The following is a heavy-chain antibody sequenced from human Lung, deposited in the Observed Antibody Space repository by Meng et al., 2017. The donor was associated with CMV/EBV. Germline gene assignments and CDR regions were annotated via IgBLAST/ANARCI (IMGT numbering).Heavy chain of an antibody. V-gene: IGHV4-30-4*01. Sequence: QQVSGPGRVKPSRTLSLTCSVACGSISSSDYYWSGSRQPAEKGLEWIGYIYYSGSTYYNPTLKSRVTITVDTSTNQSSLKLSTVTAADTAVYYCARYRTTGHYFDSWGQGTLVTVSS. J-gene: IGHJ4*02. CDR1: CGSISSSDYY. CDR2: IYYSGST. D-gene: IGHD4-11*01. CDR3: ARYRTTGHYFDS.